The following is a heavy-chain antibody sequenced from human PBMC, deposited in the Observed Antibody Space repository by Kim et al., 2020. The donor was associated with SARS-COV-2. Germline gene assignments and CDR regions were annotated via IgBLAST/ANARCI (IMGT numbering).Heavy chain of an antibody. CDR2: TN. V-gene: IGHV3-33*01. D-gene: IGHD6-13*01. J-gene: IGHJ4*02. CDR3: ARAGTSWSIDH. Sequence: TNNYADAVKGRFTIYRDKSKNTLYLQRNSLRAEDTAVYYCARAGTSWSIDHWGQGALVTVAS.